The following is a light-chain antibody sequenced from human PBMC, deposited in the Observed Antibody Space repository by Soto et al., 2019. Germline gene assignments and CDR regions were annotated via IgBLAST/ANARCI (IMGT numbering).Light chain of an antibody. Sequence: DIQMTQSPSSLSASVGDRVTITCRASQGISNYLAWYQQKPGKVPKLLLYAASTLQSGVPSRFSGSGSGTDFTLTISSLQPEDVATYFCQKYNSDPTFGQGTRLEIK. CDR3: QKYNSDPT. CDR2: AAS. J-gene: IGKJ5*01. CDR1: QGISNY. V-gene: IGKV1-27*01.